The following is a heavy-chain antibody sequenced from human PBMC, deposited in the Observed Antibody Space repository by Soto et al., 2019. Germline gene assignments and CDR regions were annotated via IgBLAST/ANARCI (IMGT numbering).Heavy chain of an antibody. D-gene: IGHD6-13*01. V-gene: IGHV3-33*01. J-gene: IGHJ6*02. CDR2: IWYDGSNK. CDR3: ARDRRDSSSWYYYYGMDV. CDR1: GFTFSSYG. Sequence: ESGGGVVQPGRSLRLSCAASGFTFSSYGMHWVRQAPGKGLEWVAVIWYDGSNKHYADSVKGRFTISRDNSKNTLYLQRSSLRAEDTAVYYGARDRRDSSSWYYYYGMDVWGQGTTVTVSS.